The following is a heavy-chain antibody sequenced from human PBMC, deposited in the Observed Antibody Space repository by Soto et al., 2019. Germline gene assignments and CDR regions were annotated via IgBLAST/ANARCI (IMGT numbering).Heavy chain of an antibody. D-gene: IGHD3-10*01. V-gene: IGHV4-59*12. J-gene: IGHJ6*02. CDR1: GGSISSYY. CDR2: IYYSGST. CDR3: ARRRRGVIRRRDYYGMDV. Sequence: SETLSLTCTVSGGSISSYYWSWIRQPPGKGLEWIGYIYYSGSTNYNPSLKSRVTISVDTSKNQFSLKLSSVTAADTAVYYCARRRRGVIRRRDYYGMDVWGQGTTVTVSS.